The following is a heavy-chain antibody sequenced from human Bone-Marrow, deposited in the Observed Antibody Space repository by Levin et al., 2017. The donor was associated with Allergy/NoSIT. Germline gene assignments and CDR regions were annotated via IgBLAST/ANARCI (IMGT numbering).Heavy chain of an antibody. V-gene: IGHV3-15*01. Sequence: GGSLRLSCAASGFTFSNAWMNWVRQTPGKGLEWVGRVKSKTDGGTTDYAAPVKGRFTVSRDDSKNMLYLQMNSLRAEDTAVYYCARDAERRYFYYGMDVWGQGTTVTVSS. CDR1: GFTFSNAW. CDR3: ARDAERRYFYYGMDV. J-gene: IGHJ6*02. D-gene: IGHD1-26*01. CDR2: VKSKTDGGTT.